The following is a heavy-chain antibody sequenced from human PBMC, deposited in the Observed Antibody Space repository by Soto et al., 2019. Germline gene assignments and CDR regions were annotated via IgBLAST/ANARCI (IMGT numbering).Heavy chain of an antibody. CDR1: GYSFSTYW. Sequence: EVQLVQSGAEVKKPGASLKISCKASGYSFSTYWIGWVRQMPGKGLELMGIIYPGDSDNRYSPSFQVQVTISADKSITTTHLQWISMKASDNAIYYCARRLGGDYEASFDYWGQGTLVTVSS. V-gene: IGHV5-51*03. J-gene: IGHJ4*02. CDR3: ARRLGGDYEASFDY. CDR2: IYPGDSDN. D-gene: IGHD4-17*01.